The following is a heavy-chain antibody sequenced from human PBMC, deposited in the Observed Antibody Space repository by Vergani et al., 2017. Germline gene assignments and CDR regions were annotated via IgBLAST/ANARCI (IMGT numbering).Heavy chain of an antibody. Sequence: QVQLVQSGAEVKKPGSSVKVSCKASGGTFSSYAISWVRQAPGQGLEWVGRIIRIFGTANYAQKVKGSVTITVDNSTNTAYMELSSLRSGDTAVYYCVKSRGSDILTGYYRHYYCGMVFWGQGTMVTVSS. D-gene: IGHD3-9*01. V-gene: IGHV1-69*13. J-gene: IGHJ6*02. CDR1: GGTFSSYA. CDR3: VKSRGSDILTGYYRHYYCGMVF. CDR2: IIRIFGTA.